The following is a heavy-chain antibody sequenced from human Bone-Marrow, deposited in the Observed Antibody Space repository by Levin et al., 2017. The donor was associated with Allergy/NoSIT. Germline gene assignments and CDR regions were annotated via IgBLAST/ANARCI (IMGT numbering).Heavy chain of an antibody. CDR3: AREYVGGTFDY. J-gene: IGHJ4*02. V-gene: IGHV1-46*01. D-gene: IGHD1-26*01. CDR1: GYTFTIYY. CDR2: INPRSGGT. Sequence: GESLKISCKASGYTFTIYYIHWVRQAPGQGLEWMGMINPRSGGTNYAQKFQGRVTVTSDTTASTIYMELTSLTSEDTAIYFCAREYVGGTFDYWGQGTLVTVSS.